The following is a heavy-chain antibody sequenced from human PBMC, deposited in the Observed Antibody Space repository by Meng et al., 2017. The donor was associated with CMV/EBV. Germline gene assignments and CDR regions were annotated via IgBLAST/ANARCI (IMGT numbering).Heavy chain of an antibody. CDR2: IYYSGST. V-gene: IGHV4-30-4*08. J-gene: IGHJ4*02. Sequence: QRPVPGLVHPSPTLSLTCTVSGGSISSGDYYWSWIRQPPGKGLEWIGYIYYSGSTYYNPSLKSRVTISVDTSKNQFSLKLSSVTAADTAVYYCARTGEYPTFDYWGQGTLVTVSS. CDR3: ARTGEYPTFDY. CDR1: GGSISSGDYY. D-gene: IGHD2/OR15-2a*01.